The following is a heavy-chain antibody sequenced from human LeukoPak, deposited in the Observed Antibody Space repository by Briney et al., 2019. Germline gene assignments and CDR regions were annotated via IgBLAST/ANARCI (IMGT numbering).Heavy chain of an antibody. Sequence: GGSLRLSCAASGFTFSSYSMNWVRQAPGKGLEWVSSISSSSSYIYYADSVKGRFTISRDNAKNSLYLQMNSLRAEDTAVYYCAADDSSGYALGYYLVQGTLVTVSS. CDR3: AADDSSGYALGYY. CDR2: ISSSSSYI. V-gene: IGHV3-21*01. D-gene: IGHD3-22*01. J-gene: IGHJ4*02. CDR1: GFTFSSYS.